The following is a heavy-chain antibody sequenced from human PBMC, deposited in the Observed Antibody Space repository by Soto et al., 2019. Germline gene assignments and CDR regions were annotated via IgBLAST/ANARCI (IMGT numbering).Heavy chain of an antibody. D-gene: IGHD3-3*01. Sequence: QVQLVESGGGVVQPGRSLRLSCAASGFTFSRHTMHWVRQAPGKGLEWVAAISDDGSNTYYADSVNGRFTISRDNSKKTLYLQMNSLRSEDTAVHHCAREVYYDFWSGFNTNPYYFDDWGQGTLVTVSS. J-gene: IGHJ4*02. CDR1: GFTFSRHT. CDR3: AREVYYDFWSGFNTNPYYFDD. CDR2: ISDDGSNT. V-gene: IGHV3-30-3*01.